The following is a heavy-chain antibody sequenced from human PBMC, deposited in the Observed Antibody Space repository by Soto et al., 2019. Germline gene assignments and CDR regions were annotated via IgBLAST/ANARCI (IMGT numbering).Heavy chain of an antibody. D-gene: IGHD1-1*01. CDR1: GYTFTTHA. V-gene: IGHV1-3*01. CDR2: INGGTGQT. CDR3: ARGKGMEENYYYYGLDI. J-gene: IGHJ6*02. Sequence: ASVKVYCKASGYTFTTHAIHWVRQAPGQSLEWMGWINGGTGQTKHSQRFQGRVNITRDTSASTAYMELGSLRSEDTAVYYCARGKGMEENYYYYGLDIWGQGTKVTVSS.